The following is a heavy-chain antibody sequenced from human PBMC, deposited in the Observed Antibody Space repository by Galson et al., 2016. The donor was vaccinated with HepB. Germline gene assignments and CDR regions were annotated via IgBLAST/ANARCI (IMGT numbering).Heavy chain of an antibody. CDR3: ARDPSRSIFDYGGDY. CDR2: INSDGSST. V-gene: IGHV3-74*01. J-gene: IGHJ4*02. CDR1: GSTFSRYW. Sequence: SLRLSCAASGSTFSRYWMHWVRQAPGKGLVWVSRINSDGSSTTCADSVKGRFTISRDNAKNTLYLQMNSLRTEDTAVYYCARDPSRSIFDYGGDYWGQGTLVTVSS. D-gene: IGHD4/OR15-4a*01.